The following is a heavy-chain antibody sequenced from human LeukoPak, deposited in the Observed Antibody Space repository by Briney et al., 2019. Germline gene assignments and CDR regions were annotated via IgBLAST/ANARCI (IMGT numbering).Heavy chain of an antibody. J-gene: IGHJ5*02. V-gene: IGHV4-34*01. Sequence: SETLSLTCAVYGGSFSGYYWSWIRQPPGKGLEWIGEINHSGSTNYNPSLKSRVTISVDTSKNQFSLKLSSVTAADTAVYYCARRSGGYGNWFDPWGQGTLVTVSS. CDR3: ARRSGGYGNWFDP. CDR2: INHSGST. CDR1: GGSFSGYY. D-gene: IGHD5-12*01.